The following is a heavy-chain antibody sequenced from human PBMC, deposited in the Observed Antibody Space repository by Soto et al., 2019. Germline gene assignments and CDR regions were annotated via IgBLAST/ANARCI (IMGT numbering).Heavy chain of an antibody. J-gene: IGHJ6*02. Sequence: QVPLVESGGGVVQPGRSLRLSFAASGFTFSSYGMHWVRQAPGKGLEWVAVIWYDGSNKYYADSVKGRFTISRDNSKNTLYLQMNSLRAEDTAVYYCARGGYCISTSCSYYYYYGMDVWGQGTTVTVSS. D-gene: IGHD2-2*01. CDR3: ARGGYCISTSCSYYYYYGMDV. V-gene: IGHV3-33*01. CDR2: IWYDGSNK. CDR1: GFTFSSYG.